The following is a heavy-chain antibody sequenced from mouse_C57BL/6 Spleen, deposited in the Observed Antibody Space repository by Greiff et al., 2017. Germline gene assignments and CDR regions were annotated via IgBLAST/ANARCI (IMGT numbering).Heavy chain of an antibody. Sequence: VKLQESGAELANPGASVKLSCKASGYTFTRFWLHWVKQRPGQGLEWIGYINPSSGFTKYNQKFKDKATLTADKSSSTAYMQLSSLTYEDSAVYYCARYHLAWFAYWGQGTLVTVSA. CDR2: INPSSGFT. J-gene: IGHJ3*01. CDR3: ARYHLAWFAY. V-gene: IGHV1-7*01. CDR1: GYTFTRFW.